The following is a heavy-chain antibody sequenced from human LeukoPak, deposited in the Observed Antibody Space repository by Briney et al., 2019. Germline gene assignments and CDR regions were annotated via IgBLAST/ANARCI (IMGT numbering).Heavy chain of an antibody. V-gene: IGHV3-64*01. Sequence: GGSLRLSCAASGFTFNSYAMHWVRQAPGKGLEYVSALISNGGSTYYANSVKGRFTISRDNSKNTLYIHIGSLRDEDIALYFCARGYCSSTSCYSTAIDCWGQGTLVSASS. CDR2: LISNGGST. D-gene: IGHD2-2*01. J-gene: IGHJ4*02. CDR3: ARGYCSSTSCYSTAIDC. CDR1: GFTFNSYA.